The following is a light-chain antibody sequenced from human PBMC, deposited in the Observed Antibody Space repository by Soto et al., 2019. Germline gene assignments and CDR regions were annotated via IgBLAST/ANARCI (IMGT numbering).Light chain of an antibody. Sequence: EIVMTQSPATLSVSPGERATLSCRASQSVSSNLAWYQQKPGQAPRLLIYGASTRATGIPARFSGSGFGTEFTLTISSLQSEDLAVYYCQQYNNWGTFGQGTTVEIK. CDR3: QQYNNWGT. CDR1: QSVSSN. V-gene: IGKV3-15*01. J-gene: IGKJ1*01. CDR2: GAS.